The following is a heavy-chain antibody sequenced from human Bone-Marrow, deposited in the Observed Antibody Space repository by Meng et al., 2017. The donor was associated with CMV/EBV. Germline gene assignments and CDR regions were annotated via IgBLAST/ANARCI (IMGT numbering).Heavy chain of an antibody. J-gene: IGHJ6*02. V-gene: IGHV1-8*02. CDR2: MNPNSGNT. D-gene: IGHD7-27*01. CDR1: GYTFTGYY. Sequence: ASVKVSCKASGYTFTGYYMHWVRQAPGQGLEWMGWMNPNSGNTGYAQKFQGRVTMTRNTSTSTAYMELSSLRSEDTAVYYCATNPVGNWDRHYYYYGMDVWGQRTTVTVSS. CDR3: ATNPVGNWDRHYYYYGMDV.